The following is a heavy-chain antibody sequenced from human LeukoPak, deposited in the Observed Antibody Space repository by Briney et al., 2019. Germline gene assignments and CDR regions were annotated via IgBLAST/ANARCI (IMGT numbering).Heavy chain of an antibody. D-gene: IGHD2-21*02. V-gene: IGHV4-34*01. CDR3: ARGPPPYCGGGCPDY. CDR2: INHSGST. Sequence: PSETLSLTCAVYGGSFSGYYWSWIRQPPGKGLEWIGEINHSGSTNYNPSLKSRVTISVDTSKNQFSLKLSSVTAADTAVYYCARGPPPYCGGGCPDYWGQGTLVTVSS. CDR1: GGSFSGYY. J-gene: IGHJ4*02.